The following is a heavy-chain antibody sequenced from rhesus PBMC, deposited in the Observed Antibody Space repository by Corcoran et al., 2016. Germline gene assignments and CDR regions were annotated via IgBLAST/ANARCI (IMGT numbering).Heavy chain of an antibody. CDR3: ARKGYEDDYGYYYTFDY. V-gene: IGHV4-73*01. D-gene: IGHD3-9*01. CDR2: IYGGSGST. CDR1: GGSISDYYY. Sequence: QVKLQQWGEGLVKPSETLSLTCAVYGGSISDYYYWSWIRQPPGKGLEWIGQIYGGSGSTYYNPSLKSRVTISKDTSKNQFSLKLSSVTAADTAVYYCARKGYEDDYGYYYTFDYWGQGVLVTVSS. J-gene: IGHJ4*01.